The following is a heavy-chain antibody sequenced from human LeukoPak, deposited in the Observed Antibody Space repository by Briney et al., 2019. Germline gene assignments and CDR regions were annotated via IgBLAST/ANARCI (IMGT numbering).Heavy chain of an antibody. D-gene: IGHD3-22*01. CDR2: ISPSGST. CDR3: ARGLGYYDSSSPSGWFDP. J-gene: IGHJ5*02. CDR1: GGSFSGYY. V-gene: IGHV4-34*01. Sequence: SETMSLTCAVYGGSFSGYYWNWIRHPPKKGLEWIGEISPSGSTKYNPSLKSRVTISVDTSKNQFSLKLSSVTAADTAVYYCARGLGYYDSSSPSGWFDPWGQGTQVTVSS.